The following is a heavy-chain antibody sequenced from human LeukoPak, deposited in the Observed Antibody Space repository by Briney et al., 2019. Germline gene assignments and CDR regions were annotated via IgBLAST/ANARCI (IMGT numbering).Heavy chain of an antibody. D-gene: IGHD6-6*01. CDR1: GFTFSSYS. CDR3: ARALYSRSSNRFDY. Sequence: PGGSLRLSCAASGFTFSSYSMNWVRQAPGKGLEWVSSISSSSSYIYCADSVKGRFTISRDNAKNSLYLQMNSLRAEDTAVYYCARALYSRSSNRFDYWGQGTLVTVSS. J-gene: IGHJ4*02. CDR2: ISSSSSYI. V-gene: IGHV3-21*01.